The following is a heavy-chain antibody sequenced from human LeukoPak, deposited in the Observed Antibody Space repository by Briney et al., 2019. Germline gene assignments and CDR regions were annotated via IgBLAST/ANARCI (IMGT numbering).Heavy chain of an antibody. J-gene: IGHJ4*02. Sequence: GGSLRLSCAASGLTFSTFGMHWVRQAPGKGLEWVAVISYDGRNTYYADSVKGRFTISRDNSKNTLYLQMNSLKTEDTAVYYCAKDRLVVAPAAMTSNFDYWGQGTLVTVSS. V-gene: IGHV3-30*18. CDR1: GLTFSTFG. CDR2: ISYDGRNT. D-gene: IGHD2-2*01. CDR3: AKDRLVVAPAAMTSNFDY.